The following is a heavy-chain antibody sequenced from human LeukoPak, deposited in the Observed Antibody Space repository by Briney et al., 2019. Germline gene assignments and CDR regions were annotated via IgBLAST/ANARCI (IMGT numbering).Heavy chain of an antibody. V-gene: IGHV1-2*02. J-gene: IGHJ5*02. CDR1: GYTFTGYY. D-gene: IGHD2-2*01. CDR2: INPNSGGN. Sequence: WASVKVSCKASGYTFTGYYMHWVRQAPGQGLEWMGWINPNSGGNNYAQKFQGRVTMTRDTSISTAYMELSRLRSDDTAVYYCARAKKYCSSTSCYSGNWFDPWGQGTLVTVSS. CDR3: ARAKKYCSSTSCYSGNWFDP.